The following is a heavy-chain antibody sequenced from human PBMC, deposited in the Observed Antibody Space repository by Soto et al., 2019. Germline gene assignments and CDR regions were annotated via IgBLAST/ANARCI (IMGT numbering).Heavy chain of an antibody. Sequence: SETLSLTCTVSRGSMRPYYWSWIRQPPGKGLEWIGYIYYSGSTDYNPSLKSRVTISVDTSKNQFSLKLSSVTAADTAVYYCASGGSDYYDSSGYYSFWGQGTLVTVSS. CDR1: RGSMRPYY. V-gene: IGHV4-59*01. D-gene: IGHD3-22*01. CDR2: IYYSGST. J-gene: IGHJ4*02. CDR3: ASGGSDYYDSSGYYSF.